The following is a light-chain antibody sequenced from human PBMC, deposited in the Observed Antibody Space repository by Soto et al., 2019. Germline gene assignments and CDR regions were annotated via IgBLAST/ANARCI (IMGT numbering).Light chain of an antibody. CDR2: DNN. J-gene: IGLJ1*01. CDR1: TSNIGNDY. Sequence: QSVLMQPPSVSAAPGQKVTISCSGSTSNIGNDYVSWFQQLPGTVPKLLIYDNNKRPSGIPDRFSGSKSGTSATLGITGLQTGDEADYYCGTWDSSLSTFVFGTGTKVTVL. CDR3: GTWDSSLSTFV. V-gene: IGLV1-51*01.